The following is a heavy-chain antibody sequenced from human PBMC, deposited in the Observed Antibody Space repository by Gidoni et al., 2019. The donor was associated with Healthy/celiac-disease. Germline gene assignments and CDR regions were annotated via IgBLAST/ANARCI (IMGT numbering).Heavy chain of an antibody. CDR3: ARDRLVGGWRYYGMDV. CDR2: INPNSGGT. J-gene: IGHJ6*02. CDR1: GYTFTGYY. V-gene: IGHV1-2*02. Sequence: EVKKPGASVKVSCKASGYTFTGYYMHWVRQAPGQGLEWMGWINPNSGGTNYAQKFQGRVTMTRDTSISTAYMELSRLRSDDTAVYYCARDRLVGGWRYYGMDVWGQGTTVTVSS. D-gene: IGHD6-19*01.